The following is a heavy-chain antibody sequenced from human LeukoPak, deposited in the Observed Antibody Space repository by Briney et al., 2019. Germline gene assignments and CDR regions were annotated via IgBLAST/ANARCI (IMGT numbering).Heavy chain of an antibody. CDR3: AKDITEGMDFSFDY. Sequence: PGGSLRLSCAASGFTFSSYSMNWVRQAPGKGLEWVSSISSSSSYIYYADSVKGRFTISRDNSKNTLYLQMNSLRAEDTAVYYCAKDITEGMDFSFDYWGQGTLVTVSS. V-gene: IGHV3-21*04. CDR1: GFTFSSYS. J-gene: IGHJ4*02. D-gene: IGHD3/OR15-3a*01. CDR2: ISSSSSYI.